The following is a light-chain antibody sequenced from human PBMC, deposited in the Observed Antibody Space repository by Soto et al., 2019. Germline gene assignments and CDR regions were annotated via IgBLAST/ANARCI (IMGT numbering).Light chain of an antibody. Sequence: QPVLTRSPSASASLGASVKLTCTLSSGHSSYAIAWHQQQPEKGPRYFMKLNSDGSHSKGDGIPDRFSGSSSGAERYLTISSLQSEDEADYYCQTWGTGIQVFGTGTKLTVL. CDR3: QTWGTGIQV. J-gene: IGLJ1*01. CDR2: LNSDGSH. V-gene: IGLV4-69*01. CDR1: SGHSSYA.